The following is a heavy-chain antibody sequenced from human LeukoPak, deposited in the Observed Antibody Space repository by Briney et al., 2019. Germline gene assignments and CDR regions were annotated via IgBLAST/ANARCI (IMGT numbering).Heavy chain of an antibody. CDR3: ASKRYYGDYVLMGAFDI. J-gene: IGHJ3*02. Sequence: KASETLSLTCAVYGGSFSGYYWSWIRQPPGKGLEWIGEINRSGSTNYNPSLKSRVTISVDTSKDQFSLKLSSVTAADTAVYYCASKRYYGDYVLMGAFDIWGQGTMVTVSS. CDR2: INRSGST. V-gene: IGHV4-34*01. CDR1: GGSFSGYY. D-gene: IGHD4-17*01.